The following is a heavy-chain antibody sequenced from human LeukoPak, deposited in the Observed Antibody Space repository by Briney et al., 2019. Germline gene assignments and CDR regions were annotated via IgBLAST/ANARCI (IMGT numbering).Heavy chain of an antibody. J-gene: IGHJ4*02. CDR3: AKFNRQYCSSTSCYGGFDY. Sequence: GGSLRLSCAASGFTFSDYYMSWIRQAPGKGLEWVSYISSSGSTIYYTDSVKGRFTLSRDNSKNTLYLQINSLRAEDTAVYYCAKFNRQYCSSTSCYGGFDYWGQGTLVTVSS. CDR2: ISSSGSTI. CDR1: GFTFSDYY. V-gene: IGHV3-11*04. D-gene: IGHD2-2*01.